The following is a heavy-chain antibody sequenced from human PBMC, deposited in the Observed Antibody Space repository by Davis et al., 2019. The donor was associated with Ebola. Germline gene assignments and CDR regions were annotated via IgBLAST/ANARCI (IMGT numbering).Heavy chain of an antibody. CDR1: GYTFTRYA. D-gene: IGHD2-21*01. CDR2: INAGNGNT. J-gene: IGHJ6*02. Sequence: ASVNVSCKASGYTFTRYAMHWVRQAPGQRLEWMGWINAGNGNTKYSQKFQGRVTITRDTSASTAYMELTSLTSDDTAVYYCVRDLWGGVWGQGTTVIVSS. CDR3: VRDLWGGV. V-gene: IGHV1-3*01.